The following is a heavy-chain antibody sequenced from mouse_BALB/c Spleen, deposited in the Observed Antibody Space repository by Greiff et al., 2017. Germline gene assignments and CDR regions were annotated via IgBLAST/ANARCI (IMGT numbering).Heavy chain of an antibody. CDR2: IYWDDDK. Sequence: QVTLKECGPGILQPSQTLSLTCSFSGFSLSTSGMGVSWIRQPSGKGLEWLAHIYWDDDKRYNPSLKSRLTISKDTSSNQVFLKITSVDTADTATYYCARIAYPYAMDYWGQGTSVTVSS. D-gene: IGHD2-10*01. CDR1: GFSLSTSGMG. J-gene: IGHJ4*01. V-gene: IGHV8-12*01. CDR3: ARIAYPYAMDY.